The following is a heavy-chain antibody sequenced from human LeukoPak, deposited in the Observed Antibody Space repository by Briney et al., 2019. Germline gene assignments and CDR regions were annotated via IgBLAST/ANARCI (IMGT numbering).Heavy chain of an antibody. D-gene: IGHD3-22*01. J-gene: IGHJ4*02. CDR1: GGSIRSSYYY. CDR3: ATLYDSSGYYPF. V-gene: IGHV4-39*07. Sequence: PSETLSLTCTVSGGSIRSSYYYWGWIRQPPGKGLEWIGEINHSGSTNYNPSLKSRVTISVDTSKNQFSLKLSSVTAADTAVYYCATLYDSSGYYPFWGQGTLVTVSS. CDR2: INHSGST.